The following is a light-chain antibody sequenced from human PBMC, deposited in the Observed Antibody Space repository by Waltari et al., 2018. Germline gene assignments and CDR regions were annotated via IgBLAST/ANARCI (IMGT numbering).Light chain of an antibody. CDR1: ALQKQY. Sequence: SYELTQPPSVSVSPGQTAGITCSGNALQKQYGYWYQQKPGQAPVLVIYKDSERPSGIPERFSGSSSGTTVTLTINGVQAEDEADYYCQSADNSNTYVIFGGGTKLTVL. CDR3: QSADNSNTYVI. V-gene: IGLV3-25*03. CDR2: KDS. J-gene: IGLJ2*01.